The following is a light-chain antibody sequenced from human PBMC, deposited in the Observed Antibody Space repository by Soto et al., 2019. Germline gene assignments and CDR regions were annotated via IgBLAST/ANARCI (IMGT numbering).Light chain of an antibody. J-gene: IGKJ1*01. V-gene: IGKV1-5*01. Sequence: DVQMTQSPSTLSASVGDRVTITCRASQSINSWLAWYQQKPGKAPQILIYDASTLKNGVPSRFSASGSGTEITLIISSLQPDDFATYYCQHYNSYSEAFGQGTKVDIK. CDR2: DAS. CDR3: QHYNSYSEA. CDR1: QSINSW.